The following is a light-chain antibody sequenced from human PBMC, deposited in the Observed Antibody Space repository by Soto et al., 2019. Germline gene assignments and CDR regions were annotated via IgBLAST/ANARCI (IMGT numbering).Light chain of an antibody. Sequence: QSVLTQPPSVSGSPGQSVTISSTGTSSDIGSYNRVSWYQQPPGTAPKLMIYEVSNRPSGVPDRFSGSKSGNTASLTISGLQPEDEADYYCNSYTSGNTYVFGTGTKVTVL. J-gene: IGLJ1*01. CDR1: SSDIGSYNR. CDR2: EVS. V-gene: IGLV2-18*02. CDR3: NSYTSGNTYV.